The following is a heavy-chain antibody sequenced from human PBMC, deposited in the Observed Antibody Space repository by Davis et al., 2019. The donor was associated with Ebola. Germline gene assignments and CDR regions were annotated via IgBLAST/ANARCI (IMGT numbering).Heavy chain of an antibody. D-gene: IGHD6-6*01. CDR1: GGSVSSGSYY. Sequence: PSETLSLTCTVSGGSVSSGSYYWSWIRQPPGKGLEWIGYIYYSGSTNYNPSLKSRVTISVDTSKNQFSLKLSSVTAADTAVYYCARDRGSSSGYYYYGMDVWGQGTTVTVSS. J-gene: IGHJ6*02. CDR3: ARDRGSSSGYYYYGMDV. V-gene: IGHV4-61*01. CDR2: IYYSGST.